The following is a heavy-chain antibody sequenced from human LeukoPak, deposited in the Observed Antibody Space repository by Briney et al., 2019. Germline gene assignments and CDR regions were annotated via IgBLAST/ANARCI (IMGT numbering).Heavy chain of an antibody. J-gene: IGHJ6*03. CDR2: ISYDGSNK. Sequence: SGGSLRLSCAASGFTFSSYAMHWVRQAPGKGLEWVAVISYDGSNKYYADSVKGRFTISRDNSKNTLYLQMNSLRAEDTAVYYCARDRFSANPPYYYYYYMDVWGKGTTVTISS. CDR1: GFTFSSYA. V-gene: IGHV3-30*04. D-gene: IGHD3-3*01. CDR3: ARDRFSANPPYYYYYYMDV.